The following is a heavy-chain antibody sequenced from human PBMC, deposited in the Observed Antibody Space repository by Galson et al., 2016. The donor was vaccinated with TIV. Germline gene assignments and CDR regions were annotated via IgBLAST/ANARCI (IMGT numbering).Heavy chain of an antibody. CDR2: ISPSGTI. Sequence: SLRLSCAGSGFTFSSYEVNWVRQAPGKGLEWISYISPSGTIYYADSVKGRFTISRDNAKNSLFLQMNSLRAEDTAIYYCVRGGTYYYDRSGYSDSFNIWGQGTLVTVSS. CDR3: VRGGTYYYDRSGYSDSFNI. D-gene: IGHD3-22*01. J-gene: IGHJ3*02. CDR1: GFTFSSYE. V-gene: IGHV3-48*03.